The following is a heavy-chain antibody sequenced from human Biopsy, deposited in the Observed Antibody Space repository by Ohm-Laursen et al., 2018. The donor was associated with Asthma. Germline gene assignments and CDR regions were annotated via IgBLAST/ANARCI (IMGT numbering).Heavy chain of an antibody. Sequence: GSLRLSCTASGFSFSNFAIHWVRQAPGKGLEWVSVIYSGGTSHTADSVRGRFTISRDYSKNTLYLQMHSLRVEDTAVYYCARGDSSGWSHYYFDYWGQGTLVTVSS. J-gene: IGHJ4*02. V-gene: IGHV3-53*01. CDR3: ARGDSSGWSHYYFDY. D-gene: IGHD6-19*01. CDR1: GFSFSNFA. CDR2: IYSGGTS.